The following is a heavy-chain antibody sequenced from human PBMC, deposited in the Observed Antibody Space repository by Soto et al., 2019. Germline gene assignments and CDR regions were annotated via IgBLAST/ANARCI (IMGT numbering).Heavy chain of an antibody. CDR2: INHSGST. D-gene: IGHD3-22*01. V-gene: IGHV4-34*01. CDR1: GGSFSGYY. CDR3: ASRHYYYDSSGSDY. Sequence: SSETLSLTCAVYGGSFSGYYWSWIRQPPGKGLEWIGDINHSGSTNYNPSLKSRVTISVDTSKNQFSLKLSSVTAADTAVYYCASRHYYYDSSGSDYWGQGTLVTVSS. J-gene: IGHJ4*02.